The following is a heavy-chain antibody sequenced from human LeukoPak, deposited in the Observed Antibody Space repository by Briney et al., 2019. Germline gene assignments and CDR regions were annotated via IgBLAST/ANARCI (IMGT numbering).Heavy chain of an antibody. CDR1: GFTFSSYT. V-gene: IGHV3-21*06. J-gene: IGHJ4*02. CDR3: ASLSTAVVTSYYFDY. D-gene: IGHD4-23*01. Sequence: GGSLRLSCAASGFTFSSYTMNWVRQAPGKGLGWVSYISSSSSYIYYAESVKGRITISRDNARNSLYLQMNSLRAEDTAVYYCASLSTAVVTSYYFDYWGQGTLVTVSS. CDR2: ISSSSSYI.